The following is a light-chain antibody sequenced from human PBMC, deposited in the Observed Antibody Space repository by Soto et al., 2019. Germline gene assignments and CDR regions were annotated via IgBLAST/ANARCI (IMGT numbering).Light chain of an antibody. CDR3: QQYYSTPHT. Sequence: DIVMTQSPDSLAVSLCEMATINCKSSQSVLYSSNNKNYLAWYQQKPGQPPKLLIYWASTRESGVPDRFSGSGSGTDFTLTISSLQAEDVSVYYCQQYYSTPHTYGGGTKVEIK. CDR1: QSVLYSSNNKNY. CDR2: WAS. V-gene: IGKV4-1*01. J-gene: IGKJ4*01.